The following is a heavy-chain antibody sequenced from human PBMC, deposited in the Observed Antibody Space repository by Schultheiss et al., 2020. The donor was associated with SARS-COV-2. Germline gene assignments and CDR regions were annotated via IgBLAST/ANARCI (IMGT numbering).Heavy chain of an antibody. CDR3: AREDVATIAYYYYGMDV. Sequence: GESLKISCAASGFTVSSNYMSWVRQAPGKGLEYVSAISSNGGSTYYADSVKGRFTISRDNSKNTLYLQMGSLRAEDMAVYYCAREDVATIAYYYYGMDVWGQGTTVTVSS. J-gene: IGHJ6*02. CDR2: ISSNGGST. V-gene: IGHV3-64*02. CDR1: GFTVSSNY. D-gene: IGHD5-24*01.